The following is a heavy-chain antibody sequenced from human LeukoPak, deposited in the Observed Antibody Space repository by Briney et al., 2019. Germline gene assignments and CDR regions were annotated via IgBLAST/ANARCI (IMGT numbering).Heavy chain of an antibody. V-gene: IGHV3-30-3*01. CDR3: AKAGPRDCSSYSCYRVFDH. Sequence: PGGSLRLSCTASGFTLRNNVMHWVRQAPGKGLEWVAVTSEDGSTIYYADSVAGRFTISRDNSKSTLYLQLNSLGAEDKAVYYCAKAGPRDCSSYSCYRVFDHWGQGTLVTVSS. CDR1: GFTLRNNV. D-gene: IGHD2-2*01. CDR2: TSEDGSTI. J-gene: IGHJ4*02.